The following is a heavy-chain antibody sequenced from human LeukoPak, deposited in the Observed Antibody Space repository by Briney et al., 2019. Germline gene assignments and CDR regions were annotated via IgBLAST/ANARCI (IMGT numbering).Heavy chain of an antibody. V-gene: IGHV3-9*01. CDR2: ISWNSGSI. Sequence: PGGSLRLSCAASGFTFDDYAMHWVRQAPGKGLEWVSGISWNSGSIGYADSVKGRFTISRDNSKNTLYLQMNSLGAEDTAVYYCAKGDDFWSQRDYYYYMDVWGKGTTVTVSS. D-gene: IGHD3-3*01. CDR3: AKGDDFWSQRDYYYYMDV. CDR1: GFTFDDYA. J-gene: IGHJ6*03.